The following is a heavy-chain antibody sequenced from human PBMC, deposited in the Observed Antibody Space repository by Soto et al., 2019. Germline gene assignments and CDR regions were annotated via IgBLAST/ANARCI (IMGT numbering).Heavy chain of an antibody. CDR3: ARSSGGVYGIIIEGTNWFAP. Sequence: QVQLVQSGAEVKKPGSSVKVSCKASGGTFSRSGLIWVRQAPGQGLEWMGVINPNGGSTRFAQKFQGRVTMTRDTSTSRVYREVRGLTSEDTAVYYCARSSGGVYGIIIEGTNWFAPWGQGTLVTVSS. D-gene: IGHD3-16*01. CDR1: GGTFSRSG. J-gene: IGHJ5*02. CDR2: INPNGGST. V-gene: IGHV1-46*01.